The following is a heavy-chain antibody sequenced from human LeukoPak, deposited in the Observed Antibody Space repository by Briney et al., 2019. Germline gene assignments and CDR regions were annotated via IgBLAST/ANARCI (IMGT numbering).Heavy chain of an antibody. V-gene: IGHV3-30*03. CDR1: GFTFNNFG. CDR3: ARETLPRIQVWARRNYFDY. CDR2: ISCDGGTQ. J-gene: IGHJ4*02. Sequence: GGCLILACAASGFTFNNFGMESVRRTPGRGLEWVTVISCDGGTQYYADSVKGRFTISRDDSKNTLYLQITSLRAEDTAVYYCARETLPRIQVWARRNYFDYWGQGTLVTVSS. D-gene: IGHD5-18*01.